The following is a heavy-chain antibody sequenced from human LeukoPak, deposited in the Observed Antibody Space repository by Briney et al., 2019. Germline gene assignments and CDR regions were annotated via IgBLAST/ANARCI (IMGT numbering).Heavy chain of an antibody. CDR1: GVTVTTNY. V-gene: IGHV3-53*01. D-gene: IGHD5-18*01. CDR2: IYSGGNT. Sequence: PGGSLRLSCAVSGVTVTTNYMNWVRQAPGKGLEWVSLIYSGGNTDYADSVKGRFTISRDNSKNTLYLQMNSLRAEDTAVYYCARRGDNYGSTFDYWGQGTLVTVSS. CDR3: ARRGDNYGSTFDY. J-gene: IGHJ4*02.